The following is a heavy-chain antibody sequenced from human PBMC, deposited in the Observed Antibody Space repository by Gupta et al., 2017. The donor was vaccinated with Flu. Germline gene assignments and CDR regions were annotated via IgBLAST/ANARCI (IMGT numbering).Heavy chain of an antibody. CDR1: GFTFSSYG. Sequence: QVQLVESGGGVVQPGRSLRLSCAASGFTFSSYGMPWVRQAPGKGLEWVAVIWYDGSNKYYADSVKGRFTISRDNSKNTLYLQMNSLRAEDTAVYYCARDRMVRVRGTPQRSYYYYGMDVWGQGTTVTVSS. CDR3: ARDRMVRVRGTPQRSYYYYGMDV. V-gene: IGHV3-33*01. CDR2: IWYDGSNK. J-gene: IGHJ6*02. D-gene: IGHD3-10*01.